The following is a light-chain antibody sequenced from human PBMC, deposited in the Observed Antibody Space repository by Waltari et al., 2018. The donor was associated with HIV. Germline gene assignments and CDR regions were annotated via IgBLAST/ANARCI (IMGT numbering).Light chain of an antibody. J-gene: IGLJ2*01. Sequence: QSDLTQPASVSGSPGQSITISCTGTRSDVGGYNYVSWYQQHPGKAPKLMIYEVSNRPSGVSNRFSGSKSGNTASLTISELQAEDEADYYCSSYTSSRVRVFGGGTKLTVL. CDR2: EVS. CDR1: RSDVGGYNY. CDR3: SSYTSSRVRV. V-gene: IGLV2-14*01.